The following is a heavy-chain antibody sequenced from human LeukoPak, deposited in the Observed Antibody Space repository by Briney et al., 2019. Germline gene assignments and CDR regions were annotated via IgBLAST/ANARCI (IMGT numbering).Heavy chain of an antibody. CDR3: ARTLKWFGDYKGYFDY. V-gene: IGHV4-34*01. D-gene: IGHD3-10*01. CDR2: INHSGST. CDR1: GGSFSGYY. J-gene: IGHJ4*02. Sequence: PSETLSLTCAVYGGSFSGYYWSWIRQPPGKGLGWIGEINHSGSTNYNPSLKSRVTIPVDTSKNQFSLKLSSVTAADTAVYYCARTLKWFGDYKGYFDYWGQGTLVTVSS.